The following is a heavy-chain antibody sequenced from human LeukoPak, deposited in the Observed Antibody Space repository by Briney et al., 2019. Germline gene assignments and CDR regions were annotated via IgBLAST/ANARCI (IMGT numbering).Heavy chain of an antibody. CDR1: GYTFTDYY. J-gene: IGHJ5*02. V-gene: IGHV1-2*02. CDR3: ARGDYYGSPKVVAA. D-gene: IGHD3-10*01. CDR2: INPNSGDT. Sequence: GESLKISCKGSGYTFTDYYINWVRQAPGQGLEWRGWINPNSGDTNYAQKFQDRVTMTRDTSISTAYIELNLLRSDDTAVYYCARGDYYGSPKVVAAWGQGTLVTVSS.